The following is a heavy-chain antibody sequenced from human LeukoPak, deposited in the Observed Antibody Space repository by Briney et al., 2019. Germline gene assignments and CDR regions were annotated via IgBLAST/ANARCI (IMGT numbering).Heavy chain of an antibody. CDR1: GGTFSSYA. D-gene: IGHD5-18*01. CDR3: ASPSSSVQLWFPFDY. Sequence: SVKVSCKASGGTFSSYAISWVRQAPGQGLEWMEGIIPIFGTANYAQKFQGRVTITTDESTSTAYMELSSLRSVDTAVYYCASPSSSVQLWFPFDYWGLGTLVTVSS. V-gene: IGHV1-69*05. CDR2: IIPIFGTA. J-gene: IGHJ4*02.